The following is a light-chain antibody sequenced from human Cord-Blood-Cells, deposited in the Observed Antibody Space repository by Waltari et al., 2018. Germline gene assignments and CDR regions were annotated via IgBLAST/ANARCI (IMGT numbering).Light chain of an antibody. CDR1: QSVLYSSNNKNY. CDR2: WAS. CDR3: QQYYSTPWT. V-gene: IGKV4-1*01. Sequence: DIVMIQSPDSLAVSLGERATINCKSRQSVLYSSNNKNYLAWYQQKPGQPPTLLIYWASTREAGVPDRFSRSGSWTDFTLTISSLQAEDVAVYYCQQYYSTPWTFGQGTKVEIK. J-gene: IGKJ1*01.